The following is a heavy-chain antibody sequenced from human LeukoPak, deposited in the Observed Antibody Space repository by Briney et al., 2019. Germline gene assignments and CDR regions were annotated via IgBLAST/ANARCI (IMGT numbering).Heavy chain of an antibody. J-gene: IGHJ3*02. CDR2: IIPIFGTA. D-gene: IGHD5-12*01. V-gene: IGHV1-69*06. CDR3: AREATYDAFDI. CDR1: GGTFSSYA. Sequence: GASVKVSCKASGGTFSSYAISWVRQAPGQGLEWMGGIIPIFGTANYAQKFQGRVTITADKSTSTAYMELSSLGSEDTAVYYCAREATYDAFDIWGQGTMVTVSS.